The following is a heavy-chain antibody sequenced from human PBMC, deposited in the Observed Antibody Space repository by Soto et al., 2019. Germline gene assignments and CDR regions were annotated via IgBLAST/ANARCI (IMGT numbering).Heavy chain of an antibody. CDR2: INPGNGNT. D-gene: IGHD3-10*01. J-gene: IGHJ4*02. CDR1: GYTFTSYA. CDR3: ARAPAGVPLWFDY. V-gene: IGHV1-3*01. Sequence: QVQLVQSGAEVKTPGASVKVSCKASGYTFTSYAMHWVRQAPGQRLEWMGWINPGNGNTKYSQKFQGRVTITRDTSASTAYMELSSLRSEDTAVYYCARAPAGVPLWFDYWGQGTLVTVSS.